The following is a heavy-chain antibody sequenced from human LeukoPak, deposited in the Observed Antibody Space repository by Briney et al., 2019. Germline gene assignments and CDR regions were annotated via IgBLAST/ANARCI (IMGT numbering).Heavy chain of an antibody. Sequence: SETLSLTCTVSGGSISSGGYYWSWIRQHPGKGLEWIGYIYYSGSTYYNPSLKSRVTISVDTSKNQFSLKLSSVTAADTAVYYCARGGVAAAGIGGSDTFDIWGQGTMVTVPS. J-gene: IGHJ3*02. D-gene: IGHD6-13*01. CDR2: IYYSGST. CDR3: ARGGVAAAGIGGSDTFDI. CDR1: GGSISSGGYY. V-gene: IGHV4-31*03.